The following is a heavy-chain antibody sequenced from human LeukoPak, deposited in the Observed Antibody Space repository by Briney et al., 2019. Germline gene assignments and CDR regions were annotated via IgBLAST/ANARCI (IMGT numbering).Heavy chain of an antibody. D-gene: IGHD7-27*01. J-gene: IGHJ4*02. CDR1: GGSINSYF. Sequence: PSETLSLTCTVSGGSINSYFLSWIRQPPGKGLQWVGYIYYSGRTNNTSYLKTRVTISVDTSKSQYSLILSSVTAADTAVYFFSRHARRSGDLGSARNFDYWGQGALVTVSS. V-gene: IGHV4-59*08. CDR3: SRHARRSGDLGSARNFDY. CDR2: IYYSGRT.